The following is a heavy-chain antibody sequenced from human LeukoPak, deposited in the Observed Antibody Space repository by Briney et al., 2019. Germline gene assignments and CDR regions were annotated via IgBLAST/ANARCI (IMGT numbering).Heavy chain of an antibody. CDR1: GYTFTSYD. J-gene: IGHJ3*02. CDR2: MNPNSGNT. D-gene: IGHD6-13*01. V-gene: IGHV1-8*01. Sequence: ASVKVSCKASGYTFTSYDINWVRQATGQGLEWMGWMNPNSGNTGYAQKFQGRVTMTRNTSISTAYMELSSLRSEDTAVYYCATRISSSWDAFDIWGQGTMVTVSS. CDR3: ATRISSSWDAFDI.